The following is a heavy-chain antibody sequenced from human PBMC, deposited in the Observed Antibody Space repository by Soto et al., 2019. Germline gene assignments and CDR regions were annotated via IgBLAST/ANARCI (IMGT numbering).Heavy chain of an antibody. CDR2: INAGNGNT. D-gene: IGHD2-15*01. V-gene: IGHV1-3*01. J-gene: IGHJ6*02. Sequence: ASVKVSCKASGYTFTSYAIHWVRQAPGQRLEWMGWINAGNGNTKYSQKFQGRVTITRDTSASTAYMELSSLRSEDTAVYYCARGSVWVVGASSGMDVWGQGTTVTVSS. CDR3: ARGSVWVVGASSGMDV. CDR1: GYTFTSYA.